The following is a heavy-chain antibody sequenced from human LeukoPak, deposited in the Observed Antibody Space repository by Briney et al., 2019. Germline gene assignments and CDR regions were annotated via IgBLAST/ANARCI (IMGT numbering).Heavy chain of an antibody. V-gene: IGHV3-23*01. CDR3: AKDPRTTVTTDYGY. CDR2: ISGSGGST. J-gene: IGHJ4*02. Sequence: PGRSLRLSCAASGFTFSSYAMSWVRQAPGKGLEWVSAISGSGGSTYYADSVKGRFTISRDNSKNTLYLQMNSLRAEDTAVYYCAKDPRTTVTTDYGYWGQGTLVTVSS. CDR1: GFTFSSYA. D-gene: IGHD4-11*01.